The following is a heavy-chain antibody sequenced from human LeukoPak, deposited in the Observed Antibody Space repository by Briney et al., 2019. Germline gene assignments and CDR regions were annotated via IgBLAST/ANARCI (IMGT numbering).Heavy chain of an antibody. V-gene: IGHV4-61*02. J-gene: IGHJ4*02. D-gene: IGHD3-10*01. CDR2: IYTSGST. Sequence: SETLSLTCTVSGGSISSGSYYWSWIRQPAGKGLEWIGRIYTSGSTNYNPSLKSRVTISVDTSKNQFSLKLSSVTAADTAVYYCARAVDYYYGSGSVAHFDYWGQGTLVTVSS. CDR3: ARAVDYYYGSGSVAHFDY. CDR1: GGSISSGSYY.